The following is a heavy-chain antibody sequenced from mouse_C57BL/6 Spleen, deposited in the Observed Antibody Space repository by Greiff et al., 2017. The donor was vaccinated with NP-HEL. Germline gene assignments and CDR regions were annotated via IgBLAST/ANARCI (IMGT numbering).Heavy chain of an antibody. V-gene: IGHV5-17*01. CDR3: ARWLGHWYFDV. CDR2: ISSGSSTI. D-gene: IGHD4-1*01. Sequence: DVMLVESGGGLVKPGGSLKLSCAASGFTFSDYGMHWVRQAPEKGLEWVAYISSGSSTIYYADTVKGRFTISRDNAKNTLFLQMTSLRSEDTAMYDCARWLGHWYFDVWGTGTTVTVSS. CDR1: GFTFSDYG. J-gene: IGHJ1*03.